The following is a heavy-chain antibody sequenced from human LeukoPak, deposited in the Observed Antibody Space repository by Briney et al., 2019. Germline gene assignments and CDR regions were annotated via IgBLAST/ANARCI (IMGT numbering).Heavy chain of an antibody. CDR3: AKEGTPHVSTWYDL. CDR2: ISYEGGTQ. J-gene: IGHJ5*02. V-gene: IGHV3-30*18. D-gene: IGHD3-10*01. Sequence: GRSLRLSCAASGVTLIPYGMHWVRQAPGKGLEWVAVISYEGGTQHYADSVKGRFIISRDNPRNTLYLQMNILRTEDTAVYYCAKEGTPHVSTWYDLWGQGTQVIVSS. CDR1: GVTLIPYG.